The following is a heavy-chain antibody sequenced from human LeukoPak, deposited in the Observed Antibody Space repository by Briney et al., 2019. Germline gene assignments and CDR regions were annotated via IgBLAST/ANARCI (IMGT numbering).Heavy chain of an antibody. Sequence: ASVKVSCKASGYTFTSYDINWVRQATGQGLEWMGWMNPYSGNTGYAQNFQGRITMTRNTAISTAYMELSSLRSEDTAVYYCARGHRKRYCSGGSCYSGHKWFDPWGQGTLVTVSS. D-gene: IGHD2-15*01. CDR3: ARGHRKRYCSGGSCYSGHKWFDP. CDR2: MNPYSGNT. V-gene: IGHV1-8*01. CDR1: GYTFTSYD. J-gene: IGHJ5*02.